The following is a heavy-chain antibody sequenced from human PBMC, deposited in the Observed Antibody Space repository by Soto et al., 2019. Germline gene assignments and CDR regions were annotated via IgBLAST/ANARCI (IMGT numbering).Heavy chain of an antibody. V-gene: IGHV2-5*02. J-gene: IGHJ5*02. D-gene: IGHD3-3*01. CDR2: IYWDDDK. CDR3: ADSPHYYDFWSGYYSGNWFDP. Sequence: QITLKESGPTLVKPTQTLTLTCTFSGFSLSTSGVGGGWIRQPPGKALEWLALIYWDDDKRYSPSLKSRLTNTKDTSKNQVVLTMTHMDPVDTATYYCADSPHYYDFWSGYYSGNWFDPWGQGTLVTVSS. CDR1: GFSLSTSGVG.